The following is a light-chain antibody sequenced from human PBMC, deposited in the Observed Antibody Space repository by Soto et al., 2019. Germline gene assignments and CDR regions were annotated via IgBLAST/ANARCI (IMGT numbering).Light chain of an antibody. CDR1: SSDVGSSNG. CDR3: SSYTSSSTYV. CDR2: DVS. V-gene: IGLV2-18*02. Sequence: QSALTQPPSVSGSPGPSVTISCTGTSSDVGSSNGVSWYQQPPGTAPKLMIYDVSNRPSGVPDRFSGSKSGNTASLTSTGLQAEDEADYYCSSYTSSSTYVFVPGTKVTVL. J-gene: IGLJ1*01.